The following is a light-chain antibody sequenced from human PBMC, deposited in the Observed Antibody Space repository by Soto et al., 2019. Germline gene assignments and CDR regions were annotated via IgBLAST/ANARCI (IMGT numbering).Light chain of an antibody. CDR3: HSYANTLNGIVV. CDR1: SSNIGAGYD. V-gene: IGLV1-40*01. CDR2: DNN. J-gene: IGLJ2*01. Sequence: QSVLTQPPSMSGAPGQRVTISCTGSSSNIGAGYDVHWYQQHPGTAPKLLIFDNNNRPSGVPDRFSGSKSDTSASLAINGLQDEDEADDDCHSYANTLNGIVVFGAGTKLTVL.